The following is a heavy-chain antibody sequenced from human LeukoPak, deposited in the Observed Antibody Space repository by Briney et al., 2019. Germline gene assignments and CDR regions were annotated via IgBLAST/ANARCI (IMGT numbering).Heavy chain of an antibody. J-gene: IGHJ1*01. CDR1: GYTFTDYY. D-gene: IGHD4-23*01. Sequence: ASVTVSCKTSGYTFTDYYIYWVRQAPGQGLEWLGWINPNSGGTNYAQKFQGRVTMTSDTSISTAYMELSRLTSDDTAVYYCAGADYGGNSKYFQHWGQGTLLTVSS. CDR3: AGADYGGNSKYFQH. CDR2: INPNSGGT. V-gene: IGHV1-2*02.